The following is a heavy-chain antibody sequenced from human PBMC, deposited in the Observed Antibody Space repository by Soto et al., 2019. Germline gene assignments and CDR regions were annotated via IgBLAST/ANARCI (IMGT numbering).Heavy chain of an antibody. D-gene: IGHD3-3*01. Sequence: QVQLQQWGAGLLKPSETLSLTCAVYGGSFSGYYWSWIRQPPGKGLEWIGEINHSGSTNYNPSLKRRVTISVDTSKNQFSLKLSSVTAADTAVYYCARGHDFWSGYNYWGQGTLVTVSS. CDR3: ARGHDFWSGYNY. CDR2: INHSGST. J-gene: IGHJ4*02. V-gene: IGHV4-34*01. CDR1: GGSFSGYY.